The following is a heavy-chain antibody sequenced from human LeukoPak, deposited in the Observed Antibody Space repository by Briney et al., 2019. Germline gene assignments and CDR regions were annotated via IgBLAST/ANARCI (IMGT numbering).Heavy chain of an antibody. CDR3: AKGDSRGSGSYYDDY. J-gene: IGHJ4*02. Sequence: GGSLRLSCAASGFTFSSYAMNWVRQAAGKGLEWVSGISGSGGSTYYADSVKGRFTISRDNSKNTLYLQMNSLRAEDTAVYYCAKGDSRGSGSYYDDYWGQGTLVTVSS. CDR1: GFTFSSYA. CDR2: ISGSGGST. D-gene: IGHD3-10*01. V-gene: IGHV3-23*01.